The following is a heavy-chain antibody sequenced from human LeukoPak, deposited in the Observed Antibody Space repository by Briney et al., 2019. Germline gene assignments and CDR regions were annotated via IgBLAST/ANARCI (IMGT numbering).Heavy chain of an antibody. J-gene: IGHJ4*02. CDR2: INHSGST. Sequence: SETLSLTCAVYGGSFSGYYWSWIRQPPGKGLEWIGEINHSGSTNYNPSLKSRVTISVDTSKNQFSLKLSSVTAADTAVYYCARRWLRSRYFDYWGQGTLVTVSS. CDR3: ARRWLRSRYFDY. V-gene: IGHV4-34*01. CDR1: GGSFSGYY. D-gene: IGHD5-12*01.